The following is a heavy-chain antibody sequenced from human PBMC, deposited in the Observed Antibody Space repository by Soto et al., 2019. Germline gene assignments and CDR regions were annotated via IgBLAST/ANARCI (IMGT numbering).Heavy chain of an antibody. J-gene: IGHJ5*02. CDR2: ISSSSSYI. D-gene: IGHD2-15*01. Sequence: PGGSLRLSCAASGFTFSSYSMNWVRQAPGKGLEWVSSISSSSSYIYYADSVKGRFTISRDNAKNSLYLQMNSLRAEDTAVYYCASGIYCSGGSCYFPTWGQGTLVTVSS. CDR3: ASGIYCSGGSCYFPT. CDR1: GFTFSSYS. V-gene: IGHV3-21*01.